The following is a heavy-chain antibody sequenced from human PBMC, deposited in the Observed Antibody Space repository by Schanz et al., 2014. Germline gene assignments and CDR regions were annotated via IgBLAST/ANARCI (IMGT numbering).Heavy chain of an antibody. J-gene: IGHJ4*02. V-gene: IGHV3-23*04. CDR3: AKDPYGSGNHYTY. D-gene: IGHD3-10*01. CDR2: ISGGGGSA. Sequence: EVQLVESGGGLVQPGGSLRLSCAASGFTFNNYDMNWVRLVPGKGLECVSGISGGGGSAYYADSVKGRFTISRDNSKNTLYVQLNSLRAEDTAVYYCAKDPYGSGNHYTYWGRGALVSVSS. CDR1: GFTFNNYD.